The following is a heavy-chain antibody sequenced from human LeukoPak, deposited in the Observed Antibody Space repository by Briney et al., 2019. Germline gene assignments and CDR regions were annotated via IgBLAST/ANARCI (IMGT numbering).Heavy chain of an antibody. CDR2: IDYRGST. CDR3: ARSRSGYSYDHAAFEI. D-gene: IGHD5-18*01. V-gene: IGHV4-59*01. Sequence: PSETLPLTCTVSGDSISTYYWSWIRQPPGKGLEWIAYIDYRGSTTYNPSLRSRVTISVDTSRNQFSLKLSSVTAADTAAYYCARSRSGYSYDHAAFEIWGQGTMVTVSS. CDR1: GDSISTYY. J-gene: IGHJ3*02.